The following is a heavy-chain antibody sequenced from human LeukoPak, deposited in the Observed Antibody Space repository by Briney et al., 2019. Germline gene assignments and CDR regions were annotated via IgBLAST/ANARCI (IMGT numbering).Heavy chain of an antibody. V-gene: IGHV4-34*01. Sequence: PSETLSLTCTVSGGSISSDYWSWIRQPPGKGLEWIGEINHSGSTNYNPSLKSRVTISVDTSKNQFSLKLSSVTAADTAVYYCARGSGWYYSWGQGTLVTVSS. CDR1: GGSISSDY. CDR2: INHSGST. D-gene: IGHD6-19*01. J-gene: IGHJ5*02. CDR3: ARGSGWYYS.